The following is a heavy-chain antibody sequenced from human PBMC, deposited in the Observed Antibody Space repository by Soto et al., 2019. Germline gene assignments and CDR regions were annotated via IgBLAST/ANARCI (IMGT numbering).Heavy chain of an antibody. D-gene: IGHD2-2*01. CDR1: GFTFSDYY. V-gene: IGHV3-11*06. Sequence: GGYPRLSCVASGFTFSDYYLSWFRQAPGKGPEFISYISGTGNDPKYADPVRGRFTISRDNAKISLYLQMNSHRVEDTAVYFWEMPSRMPGNWGQGTLVTVSS. CDR3: EMPSRMPGN. CDR2: ISGTGNDP. J-gene: IGHJ4*02.